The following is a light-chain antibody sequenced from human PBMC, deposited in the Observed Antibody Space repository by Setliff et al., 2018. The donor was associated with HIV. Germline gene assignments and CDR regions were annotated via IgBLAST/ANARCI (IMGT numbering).Light chain of an antibody. Sequence: QSVLTQPPSVSGAPGQRVTISCTGSSSNIGAGFDVHWYQQLPGTAPKLLIYGNSNRPSGVPDRFSGSKSGTSASLAITGLQAEDEADYYCQSYDSGLSGSIFGGGTQRTVL. J-gene: IGLJ2*01. CDR1: SSNIGAGFD. V-gene: IGLV1-40*01. CDR2: GNS. CDR3: QSYDSGLSGSI.